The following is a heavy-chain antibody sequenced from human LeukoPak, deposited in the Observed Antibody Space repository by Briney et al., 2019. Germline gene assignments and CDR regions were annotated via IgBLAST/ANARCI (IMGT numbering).Heavy chain of an antibody. V-gene: IGHV4-34*01. D-gene: IGHD3-16*02. CDR1: VGSFSGYY. Sequence: PSETLSLTCAVYVGSFSGYYWSWIRQPPGKGLEWIGEINHSGSTNYNPSLKSRVTISVDTSKNQFSLKLSSVTAADTAVYYCASAPAYVWGSYRDYYFDYWGQGTLVTVSS. J-gene: IGHJ4*02. CDR3: ASAPAYVWGSYRDYYFDY. CDR2: INHSGST.